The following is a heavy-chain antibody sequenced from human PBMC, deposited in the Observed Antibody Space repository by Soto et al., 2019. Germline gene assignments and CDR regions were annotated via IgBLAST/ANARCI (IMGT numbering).Heavy chain of an antibody. CDR2: IYHSGST. Sequence: PSETLSLTCAVSGGSIISGGYSWIWIRQPPGKGLEWIGYIYHSGSTYYNPSLKSRVTISVDRSKNQFSLKLSSVTAADTAVYYCARQVEMATIFDYWGQGTLVTVSS. V-gene: IGHV4-30-2*01. J-gene: IGHJ4*02. CDR3: ARQVEMATIFDY. CDR1: GGSIISGGYS. D-gene: IGHD5-12*01.